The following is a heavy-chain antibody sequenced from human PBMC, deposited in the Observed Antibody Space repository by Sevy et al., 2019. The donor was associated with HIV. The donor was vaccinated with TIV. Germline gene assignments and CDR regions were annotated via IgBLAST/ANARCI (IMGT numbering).Heavy chain of an antibody. CDR1: GFTFGDYC. V-gene: IGHV3-49*04. D-gene: IGHD1-1*01. CDR2: LKSKAYGGTV. CDR3: TRWKGAHSIFDY. Sequence: GGSLRLSCTASGFTFGDYCMSWVRQAPGKGLEWVAFLKSKAYGGTVDHAASVKGRFTISRDDSKSIAYLQMNDLNTGDTGVYYCTRWKGAHSIFDYWGPGALVTVSS. J-gene: IGHJ4*02.